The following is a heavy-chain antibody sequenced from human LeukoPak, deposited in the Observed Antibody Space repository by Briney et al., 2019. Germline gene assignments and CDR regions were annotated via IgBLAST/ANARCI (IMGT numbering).Heavy chain of an antibody. Sequence: SETLSLTCAVYGGSFSGYYWSWIRQPPGKGLEWIGEINHSGSTNYNLSLKSRVTISVDTSKNQFSLKLSSVTAGDTAVYYCARGRAIFGGTYIEAWFDPWGQGTLVTVSS. V-gene: IGHV4-34*01. J-gene: IGHJ5*02. CDR3: ARGRAIFGGTYIEAWFDP. CDR2: INHSGST. CDR1: GGSFSGYY. D-gene: IGHD3-3*01.